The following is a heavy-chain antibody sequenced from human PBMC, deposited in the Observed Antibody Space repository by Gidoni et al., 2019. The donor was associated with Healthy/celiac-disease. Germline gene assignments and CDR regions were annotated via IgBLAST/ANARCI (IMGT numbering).Heavy chain of an antibody. Sequence: EVELVESGGGLVPPGGSLKLSCAASGFTFSGSAMHWVRQASGKGLEWVGRSRSKANSYATAYAASVKGRFTISRDDSKNTAYLQMNSLKTEDTAVYYCTIIVGATALDFDYWGQGTLVTVSS. V-gene: IGHV3-73*02. CDR3: TIIVGATALDFDY. J-gene: IGHJ4*02. CDR1: GFTFSGSA. D-gene: IGHD1-26*01. CDR2: SRSKANSYAT.